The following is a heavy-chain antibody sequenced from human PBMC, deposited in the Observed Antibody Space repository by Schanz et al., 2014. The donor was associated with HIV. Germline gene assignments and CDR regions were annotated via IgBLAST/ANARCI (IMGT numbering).Heavy chain of an antibody. D-gene: IGHD3-3*01. CDR2: INPNSGGT. Sequence: QVQLVQSGAEVKKPGASVKVSCKASGYTFTGYYMHWVRQAPGQGLEWMGWINPNSGGTNYAQKFKGRVTMTRNTSIRTAYMELSSLISEDTAVYYCARMGVTIFGGGMDVWGQGTTVTVSS. V-gene: IGHV1-2*02. CDR3: ARMGVTIFGGGMDV. J-gene: IGHJ6*02. CDR1: GYTFTGYY.